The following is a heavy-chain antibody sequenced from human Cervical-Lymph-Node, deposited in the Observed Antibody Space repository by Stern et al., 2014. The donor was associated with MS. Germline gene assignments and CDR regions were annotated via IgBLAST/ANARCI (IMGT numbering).Heavy chain of an antibody. CDR1: GYTFTDYF. V-gene: IGHV1-2*02. CDR3: AGQGPYGSGSYVSY. D-gene: IGHD3-10*01. CDR2: IHPSNGAP. J-gene: IGHJ4*02. Sequence: QVQLGQSGAEVKKPGASVKVSCKASGYTFTDYFMHWVRQAPGQGLELMGWIHPSNGAPTYSQKFKGRVTMTRDTSISTAYMELSSLISDDTAVYYCAGQGPYGSGSYVSYWGPGTLVTVSS.